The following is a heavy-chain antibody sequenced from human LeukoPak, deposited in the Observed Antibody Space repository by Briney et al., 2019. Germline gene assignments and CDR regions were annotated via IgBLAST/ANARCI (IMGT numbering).Heavy chain of an antibody. Sequence: PGGSLRLSCAASGFTFSSSAMSWVRQAPGKGLEWVSIISNSGAATYYADSVKGRFTISRDNSKNTLYLQLNSLRAEDTAVYYCAIDFATAASDTSYWGQGTLVTVSS. D-gene: IGHD6-13*01. V-gene: IGHV3-23*01. CDR3: AIDFATAASDTSY. CDR2: ISNSGAAT. CDR1: GFTFSSSA. J-gene: IGHJ4*02.